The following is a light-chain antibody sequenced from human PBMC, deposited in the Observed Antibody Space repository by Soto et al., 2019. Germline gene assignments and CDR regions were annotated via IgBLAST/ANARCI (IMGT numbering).Light chain of an antibody. CDR2: DAS. Sequence: EIVLTQSPATLSLSPGESATLSCRASQSVSSYLDWYQQKPGQAPRLLIYDASNRATGIPARFSGSGSGTDFTLTISSLEPEDFAVYYCQQRSNWPSGTFGQGTKVEIK. CDR1: QSVSSY. J-gene: IGKJ1*01. V-gene: IGKV3-11*01. CDR3: QQRSNWPSGT.